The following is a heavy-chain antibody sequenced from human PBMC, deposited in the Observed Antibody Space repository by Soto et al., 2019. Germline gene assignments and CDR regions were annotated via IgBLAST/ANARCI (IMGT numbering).Heavy chain of an antibody. D-gene: IGHD1-26*01. V-gene: IGHV6-1*01. CDR1: GDSVSSSSVT. J-gene: IGHJ5*01. CDR2: TYYRSKWYN. CDR3: VRLIGNSWLDF. Sequence: PSQTLSLTCAISGDSVSSSSVTWNWIRQSPSRGLEWLGRTYYRSKWYNDYAESVKSRITINPDTSKNQFSLHLNSVTPEDTAVCYCVRLIGNSWLDFWGQGTLVTVSS.